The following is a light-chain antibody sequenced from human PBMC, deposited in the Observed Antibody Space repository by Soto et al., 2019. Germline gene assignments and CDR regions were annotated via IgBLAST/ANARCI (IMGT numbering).Light chain of an antibody. CDR1: SRDVGGYNY. CDR3: QSYDSILDGVI. Sequence: QSALTQPASVSGSPGQSITISCTGTSRDVGGYNYVSWYQQHPGKAPKVMIYEVNNRPSGVSDRFSGSKSDTSASLAITGLQAEDEADYYCQSYDSILDGVIFGGGTKLTVL. V-gene: IGLV2-14*01. J-gene: IGLJ2*01. CDR2: EVN.